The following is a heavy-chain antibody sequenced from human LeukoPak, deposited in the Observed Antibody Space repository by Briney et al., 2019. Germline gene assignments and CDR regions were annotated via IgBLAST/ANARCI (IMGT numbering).Heavy chain of an antibody. V-gene: IGHV3-21*01. D-gene: IGHD2-15*01. Sequence: GGSLRLSCAASGFTFSSYSMNWVRQAPGRGLEWVSSICSSSNYIYYVDSVKGRFTISRDNAKNSLFLQMNSLRAEDTAVYFCARSKPWGYCSGGSCYPTYYYYYYMDVWGKGTTVTVSS. J-gene: IGHJ6*03. CDR2: ICSSSNYI. CDR3: ARSKPWGYCSGGSCYPTYYYYYYMDV. CDR1: GFTFSSYS.